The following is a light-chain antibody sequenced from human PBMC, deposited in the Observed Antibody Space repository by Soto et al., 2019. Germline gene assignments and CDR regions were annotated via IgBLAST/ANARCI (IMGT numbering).Light chain of an antibody. CDR3: QQYNNWPPLT. Sequence: ERVMTQSPATLSVSPGERVTLSCRASQSVSSNLAWYQQKPGQAPRLLIYGASTRATGIPARFSGSGSGTEFTLTISSLQSEDFAVYYCQQYNNWPPLTLGGGTKVEIK. CDR2: GAS. V-gene: IGKV3-15*01. CDR1: QSVSSN. J-gene: IGKJ4*01.